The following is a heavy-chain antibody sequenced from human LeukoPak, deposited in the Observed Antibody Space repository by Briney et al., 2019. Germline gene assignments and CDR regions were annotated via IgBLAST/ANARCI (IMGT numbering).Heavy chain of an antibody. CDR1: GYTFTSYG. CDR3: AREIAVAGLNPQSPIDY. J-gene: IGHJ4*02. CDR2: ISAYNGNT. Sequence: ASVKVSCKASGYTFTSYGISWVRQAPGQGLEWMGWISAYNGNTNYAQKLQGRVTMTTDTSTSTAYMELRSLRSDDTAVYYCAREIAVAGLNPQSPIDYWGQGTLVTVSP. V-gene: IGHV1-18*01. D-gene: IGHD6-19*01.